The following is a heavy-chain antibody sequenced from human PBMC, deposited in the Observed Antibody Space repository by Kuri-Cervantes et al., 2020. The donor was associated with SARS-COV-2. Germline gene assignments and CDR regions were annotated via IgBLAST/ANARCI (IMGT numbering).Heavy chain of an antibody. CDR3: NTERSYDDFWSGYFGYFAY. Sequence: ESLEISCAAPGFTLNRYDMHRVLQAPGKGLESVGLIKSKTDCGTTDYAAPEKGRFTISRDDSKNTLNLEMNSLKTEDTAVYYCNTERSYDDFWSGYFGYFAYWGQGTLVTVSS. V-gene: IGHV3-15*07. CDR2: IKSKTDCGTT. D-gene: IGHD3-3*01. CDR1: GFTLNRYD. J-gene: IGHJ4*02.